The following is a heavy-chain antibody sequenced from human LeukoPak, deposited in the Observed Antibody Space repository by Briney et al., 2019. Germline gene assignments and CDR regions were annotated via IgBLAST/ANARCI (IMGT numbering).Heavy chain of an antibody. D-gene: IGHD4-17*01. CDR1: GGSFSGYY. Sequence: KPSETLSLTCAVYGGSFSGYYWSWIRQPPGKGLEWIGEINHSGSTNYNPSLKSRVTISVDTSKNQSSLKLSSVTAADTAVYYCARDDYGDYYFDYWGQGTLVTVSS. CDR2: INHSGST. CDR3: ARDDYGDYYFDY. V-gene: IGHV4-34*01. J-gene: IGHJ4*02.